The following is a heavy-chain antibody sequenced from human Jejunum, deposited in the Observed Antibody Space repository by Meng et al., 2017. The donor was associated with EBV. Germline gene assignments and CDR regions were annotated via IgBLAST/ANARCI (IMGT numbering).Heavy chain of an antibody. Sequence: QVQVVQSGAEVKKPGASVKVSCKASGYMFISYARHWVRQAPGQRLEWMGWINIGNGNTKYSQKFHDRLTISRDTSANTAYLELSSLTSEDTAIYYCATGDDYGNSNFDYWGQGTLVPSPQ. CDR2: INIGNGNT. CDR3: ATGDDYGNSNFDY. CDR1: GYMFISYA. J-gene: IGHJ4*02. V-gene: IGHV1-3*04. D-gene: IGHD2/OR15-2a*01.